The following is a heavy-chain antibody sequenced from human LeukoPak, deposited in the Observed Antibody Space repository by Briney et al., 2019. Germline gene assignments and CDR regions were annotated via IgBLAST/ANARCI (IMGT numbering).Heavy chain of an antibody. CDR2: ISSSSSYI. D-gene: IGHD3-10*01. CDR3: AADDAYGTAI. CDR1: GYMFTSYS. V-gene: IGHV3-21*01. Sequence: GGSRSLACAASGYMFTSYSMTWVRRAPGKGLEWVSFISSSSSYIYYADSVKGRITISRDNVKKSVFLQMNSLRAEDTAVYYCAADDAYGTAIWGQGTLVTVSS. J-gene: IGHJ4*02.